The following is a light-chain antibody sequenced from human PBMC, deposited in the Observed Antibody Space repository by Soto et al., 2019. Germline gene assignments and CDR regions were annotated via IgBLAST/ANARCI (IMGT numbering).Light chain of an antibody. CDR2: KDT. Sequence: SYELTQTPSVSVSPGQTARITCSGDELSKQYVYWYQQKPGQAPVLVIYKDTERASGIPERFSASSSGTTVTLTISGVRAEDEADSYCQSSHDTGNYYLFGTGTKVTVL. V-gene: IGLV3-25*02. CDR3: QSSHDTGNYYL. CDR1: ELSKQY. J-gene: IGLJ1*01.